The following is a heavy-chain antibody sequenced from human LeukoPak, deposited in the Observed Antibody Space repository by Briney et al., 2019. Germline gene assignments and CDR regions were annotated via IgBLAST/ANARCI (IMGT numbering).Heavy chain of an antibody. CDR1: GGSISSSNFY. CDR3: ARETDMGILWFGELFAYFDY. D-gene: IGHD3-10*01. CDR2: IYYSGST. Sequence: PSETLSLTCTVSGGSISSSNFYWGWIRQPPGKGLEWIGSIYYSGSTYYNPSLKSRVTMSVDTSKNQFSLKLSSVTAADTAVYYCARETDMGILWFGELFAYFDYWGQGTLVTVSS. V-gene: IGHV4-39*07. J-gene: IGHJ4*02.